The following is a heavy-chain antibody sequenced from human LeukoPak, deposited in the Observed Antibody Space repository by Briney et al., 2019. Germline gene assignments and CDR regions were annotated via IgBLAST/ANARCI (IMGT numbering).Heavy chain of an antibody. J-gene: IGHJ6*03. CDR1: GGSFSGYY. CDR3: ARFGGYIAAAGTRYYYYYYMDV. V-gene: IGHV4-34*01. Sequence: SETLSLTCAVYGGSFSGYYWSWIRQPPGKGLEWIGEINHSGSTNYNPSLKSRVTISVDTSKNQFSLKLSSVTAADTAVYYCARFGGYIAAAGTRYYYYYYMDVWGKGTTVTVSS. CDR2: INHSGST. D-gene: IGHD6-13*01.